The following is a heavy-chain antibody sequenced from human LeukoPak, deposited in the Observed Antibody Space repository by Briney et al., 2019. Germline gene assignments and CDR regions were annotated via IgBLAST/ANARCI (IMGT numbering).Heavy chain of an antibody. CDR3: AKDRPHYDYVWGSYRERGYFDY. V-gene: IGHV3-23*01. CDR1: GFTFSSYA. Sequence: GGSLRLSCAASGFTFSSYAMSWVRQAPGKGLEWVSAISDSGGSTYYADSVKGRFTISRDNSKNTLYLQMNSLRAEDTAVYYCAKDRPHYDYVWGSYRERGYFDYWGQGTLVTVSS. D-gene: IGHD3-16*02. CDR2: ISDSGGST. J-gene: IGHJ4*02.